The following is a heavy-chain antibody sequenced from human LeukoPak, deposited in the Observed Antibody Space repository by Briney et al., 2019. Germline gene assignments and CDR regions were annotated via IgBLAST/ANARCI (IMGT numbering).Heavy chain of an antibody. CDR2: ISWNSGST. V-gene: IGHV3-9*01. CDR3: AKDMSPLIVGAIDAFDI. Sequence: GRSLRLSCAASGFTFDDFAMHWVRQAPGKGLEWVSGISWNSGSTAYADSVKGRFTISRDNAKTSLYLQMSSLRAEDTALYYCAKDMSPLIVGAIDAFDIWGQGTMVTVSS. D-gene: IGHD1-26*01. CDR1: GFTFDDFA. J-gene: IGHJ3*02.